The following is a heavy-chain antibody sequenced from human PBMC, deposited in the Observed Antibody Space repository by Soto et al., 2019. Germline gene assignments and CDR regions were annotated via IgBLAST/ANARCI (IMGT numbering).Heavy chain of an antibody. V-gene: IGHV4-34*01. Sequence: LSLTCAVYGGSFSGYYWSWIRQPPGKGLEWIGEINHSGSTNYNPSLKSRVTISVDTSKNQFSLKLSSVTAADTAVYYCARDCSSTSCYLSFDPWGQGTLVTVSS. J-gene: IGHJ5*02. CDR3: ARDCSSTSCYLSFDP. D-gene: IGHD2-2*01. CDR1: GGSFSGYY. CDR2: INHSGST.